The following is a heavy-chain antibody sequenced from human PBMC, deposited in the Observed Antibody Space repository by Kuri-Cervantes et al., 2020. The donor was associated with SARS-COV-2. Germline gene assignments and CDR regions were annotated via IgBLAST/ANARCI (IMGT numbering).Heavy chain of an antibody. Sequence: SCAVSGGSISSGGYSWSWIRQPPGKGLEWIGEINHSGSTNYNPSLKSRVTISVDTSKNQFSLKLSSVTAADTAVYYCARAGVLWLGAQGSTYNWFDPWGQGTLVTVSS. D-gene: IGHD3-10*01. CDR3: ARAGVLWLGAQGSTYNWFDP. CDR2: INHSGST. J-gene: IGHJ5*02. CDR1: GGSISSGGYS. V-gene: IGHV4-30-2*01.